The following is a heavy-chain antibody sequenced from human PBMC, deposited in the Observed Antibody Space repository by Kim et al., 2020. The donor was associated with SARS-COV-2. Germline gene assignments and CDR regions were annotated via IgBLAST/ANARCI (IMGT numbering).Heavy chain of an antibody. CDR2: INHSGST. CDR1: GGSFSGYY. D-gene: IGHD3-10*01. J-gene: IGHJ4*02. V-gene: IGHV4-34*01. Sequence: SKTLSLTCAVYGGSFSGYYWSWIRQPPGKGLEWIGEINHSGSTNYNPSLKSRVTISVDTSKNQFSLKLSSVTAADTAVYYCARGVLLWFGDCWGQGTLVTVSS. CDR3: ARGVLLWFGDC.